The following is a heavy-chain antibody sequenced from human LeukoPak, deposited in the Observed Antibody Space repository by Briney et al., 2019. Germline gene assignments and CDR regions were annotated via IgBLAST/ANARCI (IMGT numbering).Heavy chain of an antibody. CDR1: GFTLSSYW. CDR3: ARGSSIAALFAY. CDR2: IKQDGSEK. D-gene: IGHD6-6*01. J-gene: IGHJ4*02. Sequence: GGSLRLSCAASGFTLSSYWMSWVRQAPGKGLEWVANIKQDGSEKYYVDSVKGRFTISRDNAKNSLYLQMNSLRAEDTAVYYCARGSSIAALFAYWGQGTLVTVSS. V-gene: IGHV3-7*01.